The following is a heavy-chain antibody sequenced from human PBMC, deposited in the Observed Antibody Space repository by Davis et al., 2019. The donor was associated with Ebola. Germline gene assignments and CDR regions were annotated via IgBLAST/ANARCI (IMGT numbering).Heavy chain of an antibody. CDR3: AKDLGFGELANYYYYGMDV. Sequence: PGGSLRLSCAASGFTFSSYGMHWVRQAPGKGLEWVAVISYDGSNKYYADSVKGRFTISRDNSKNTLYLQMNSLRAEDTAVYYCAKDLGFGELANYYYYGMDVWGQGTTVTVSS. J-gene: IGHJ6*02. CDR1: GFTFSSYG. CDR2: ISYDGSNK. V-gene: IGHV3-30*18. D-gene: IGHD3-10*01.